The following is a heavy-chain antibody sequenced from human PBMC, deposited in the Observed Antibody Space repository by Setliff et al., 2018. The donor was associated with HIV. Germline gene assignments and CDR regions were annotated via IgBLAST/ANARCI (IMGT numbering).Heavy chain of an antibody. CDR3: ARDHVVCSGGTCRSDDPYYYYYMNV. CDR1: GYMFNIYY. V-gene: IGHV1-2*02. CDR2: SNPNTGGT. Sequence: GASVKVSCKTSGYMFNIYYMHWVRQVPGQGLEWMGWSNPNTGGTKYAQKFQGRVTMTMDTSTTTAYMELSGLKSDDTAVYYCARDHVVCSGGTCRSDDPYYYYYMNVWGQGTKVTVSS. J-gene: IGHJ6*03. D-gene: IGHD2-15*01.